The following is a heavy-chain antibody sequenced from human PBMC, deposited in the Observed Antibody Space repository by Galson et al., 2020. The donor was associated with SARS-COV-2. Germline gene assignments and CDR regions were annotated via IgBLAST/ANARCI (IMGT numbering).Heavy chain of an antibody. D-gene: IGHD6-13*01. J-gene: IGHJ3*02. CDR3: AKGAAAPSI. Sequence: GGSLRLSCAASGFTFSSYGMHWVRQAPGKGLEWVAFIWYDGSNKYYADSVKGRFTISRDNSKNTLYLQMNSLRAEDTAVYYCAKGAAAPSIWGQGTMVTVSS. V-gene: IGHV3-30*02. CDR2: IWYDGSNK. CDR1: GFTFSSYG.